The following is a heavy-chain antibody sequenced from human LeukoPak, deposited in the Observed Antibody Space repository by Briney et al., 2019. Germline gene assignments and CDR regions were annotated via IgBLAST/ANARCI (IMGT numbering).Heavy chain of an antibody. V-gene: IGHV1-69*01. CDR3: ARDEERVDAFDI. J-gene: IGHJ3*02. CDR1: GGTFSSXX. CDR2: IIPIFGTA. Sequence: ASGGTFSSXXXXXVRXXPGQXXXXMGGIIPIFGTANYAQKFQGRVTITADESTSTAYMELSSLRSEDTAVYYCARDEERVDAFDIWGQGTMVTVSS.